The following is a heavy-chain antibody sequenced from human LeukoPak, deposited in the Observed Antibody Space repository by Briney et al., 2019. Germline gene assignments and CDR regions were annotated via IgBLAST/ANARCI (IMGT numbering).Heavy chain of an antibody. D-gene: IGHD6-13*01. CDR2: IYTSGRT. Sequence: KASQTLSLTCTVSGGSISSGSYCWSWIRQPAGKGLESIGRIYTSGRTNYNPSLKSRVTISVDTSKNQFSLKLSSVTAADTAVYYCARAGVGIAARGAPFDYWGQGTLVTVSS. CDR1: GGSISSGSYC. J-gene: IGHJ4*02. CDR3: ARAGVGIAARGAPFDY. V-gene: IGHV4-61*02.